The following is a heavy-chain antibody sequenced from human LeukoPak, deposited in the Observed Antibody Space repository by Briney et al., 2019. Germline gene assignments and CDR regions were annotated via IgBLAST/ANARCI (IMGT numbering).Heavy chain of an antibody. CDR2: MHSDGST. D-gene: IGHD4-17*01. CDR1: GFAVSSNY. CDR3: ARRPFYGDSYYFDY. Sequence: GGSLRLSCAASGFAVSSNYMSWVRQPPGKGLEWVSVMHSDGSTYYADSVKGRFTISRDNAKNSLYLQMNSLRAEDTAVYYCARRPFYGDSYYFDYWGQGTLVTVSS. J-gene: IGHJ4*02. V-gene: IGHV3-53*01.